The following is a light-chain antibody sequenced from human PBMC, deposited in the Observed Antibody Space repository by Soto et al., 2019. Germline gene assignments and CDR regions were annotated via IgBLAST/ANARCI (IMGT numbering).Light chain of an antibody. Sequence: DIVLTQSPGNLSLSPGERATLSCRASQSVSSSYLAWYQQKPGQAPRLLIYGASSRATGIPDRFSGSGSGTDFTLTISRLEPEDFAVYYCQQYGSSPTTFGQGRLLEVK. V-gene: IGKV3-20*01. CDR3: QQYGSSPTT. CDR1: QSVSSSY. CDR2: GAS. J-gene: IGKJ5*01.